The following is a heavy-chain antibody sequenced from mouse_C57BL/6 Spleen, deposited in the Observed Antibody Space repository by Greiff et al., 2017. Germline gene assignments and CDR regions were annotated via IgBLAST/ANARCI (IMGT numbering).Heavy chain of an antibody. J-gene: IGHJ1*03. CDR1: GYTFTSYW. CDR3: TRYDYDGGWYFDV. D-gene: IGHD2-4*01. CDR2: IYPGNSDT. V-gene: IGHV1-5*01. Sequence: VQLQQSGTVLARPGASVKMSCKTSGYTFTSYWMHWVKQRPGQGLEWIGAIYPGNSDTSYNQKFKGKAKLTAVTSASTAYMELSSLTNEDSAVYYCTRYDYDGGWYFDVWGTGTTVTVSS.